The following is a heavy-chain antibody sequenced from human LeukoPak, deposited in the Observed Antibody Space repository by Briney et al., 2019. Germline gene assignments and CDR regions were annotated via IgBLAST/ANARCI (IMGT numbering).Heavy chain of an antibody. D-gene: IGHD3-10*01. Sequence: SQTLSLTCAISGDSFSSNSAAWNWIRQSPSRGLEWLGRTYYRSKWYNDYAVSVKSRITINPDTSKNQFSLQLNSVTPEDTAVYYCARRYYYGSGSKSGKNYYYYGMDVWGQGTTVTVSS. V-gene: IGHV6-1*01. CDR2: TYYRSKWYN. J-gene: IGHJ6*02. CDR1: GDSFSSNSAA. CDR3: ARRYYYGSGSKSGKNYYYYGMDV.